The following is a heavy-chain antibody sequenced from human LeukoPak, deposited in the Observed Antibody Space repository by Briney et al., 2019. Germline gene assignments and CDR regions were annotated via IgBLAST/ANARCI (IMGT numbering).Heavy chain of an antibody. CDR3: ARHYGP. V-gene: IGHV4-39*01. CDR2: IYDSAST. CDR1: GGSIRSSYYY. Sequence: SATLSLTCTVSGGSIRSSYYYWGRLRQPPGTGLEWIGSIYDSASTYYNPSLKSLLTISVDTSKNQFSLKLNSLTAADTAVYYCARHYGPWGQATLVTVSS. D-gene: IGHD3-10*01. J-gene: IGHJ5*02.